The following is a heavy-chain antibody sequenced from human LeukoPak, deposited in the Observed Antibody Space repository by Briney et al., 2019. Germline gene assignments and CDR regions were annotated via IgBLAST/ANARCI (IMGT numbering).Heavy chain of an antibody. V-gene: IGHV3-23*01. D-gene: IGHD3-22*01. CDR2: ISDRGSRT. CDR1: GITLSNYG. Sequence: GGSLRLSCAVSGITLSNYGMSWVRQAPGEGLEWVAGISDRGSRTNYADSVKGRFTISTDHPKNTLYLQMNSLRAEDTAVYFCAKRGVVIRVILVGFHKEAYYFDSWGQGALVTVSS. J-gene: IGHJ4*02. CDR3: AKRGVVIRVILVGFHKEAYYFDS.